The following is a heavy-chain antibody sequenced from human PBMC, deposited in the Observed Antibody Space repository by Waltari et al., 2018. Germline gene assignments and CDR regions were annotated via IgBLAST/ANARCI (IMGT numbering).Heavy chain of an antibody. CDR3: ATTGYTYGYNYFYMDA. J-gene: IGHJ6*03. CDR2: MSYDGNSK. V-gene: IGHV3-30*03. Sequence: QVQLVESGGGVVQPGRPLRLSCAALVFSFSYSCMHWVRQALGKGLEWVAFMSYDGNSKYYGDSVKGRFTISRDNSKNTLYLQMNSLRAEDTAVYYCATTGYTYGYNYFYMDAWGKGTTVTVSS. CDR1: VFSFSYSC. D-gene: IGHD5-18*01.